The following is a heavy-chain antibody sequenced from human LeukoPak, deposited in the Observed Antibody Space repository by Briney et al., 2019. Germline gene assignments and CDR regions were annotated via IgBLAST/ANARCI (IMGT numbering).Heavy chain of an antibody. V-gene: IGHV3-15*01. J-gene: IGHJ4*02. CDR1: GFTFSNAW. CDR2: IKSKTDGGTT. D-gene: IGHD2-2*01. CDR3: TTGDCSSTSCYLY. Sequence: GGSLRLSCAASGFTFSNAWMSWVRQAPGKGLEWVGRIKSKTDGGTTDYAAPVKGRFTTSRDDSKNTLYLQMNSLKTEDTAVYYCTTGDCSSTSCYLYWGQGTLVTVSS.